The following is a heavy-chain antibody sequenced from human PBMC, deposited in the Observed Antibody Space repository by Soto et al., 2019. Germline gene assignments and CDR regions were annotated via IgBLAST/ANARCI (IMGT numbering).Heavy chain of an antibody. Sequence: QVHLVQSGAEVRKPGSSVRVSCKASGGTFSNYFIGWVRQAPGQGLEWMGGLIPVYGTPSYAQNSQGRVTISADRSTGTTHLELKNLSSEDTAIYCCARGPDGPLVVLVPFDHWGQRTPVTVSS. J-gene: IGHJ4*02. CDR3: ARGPDGPLVVLVPFDH. V-gene: IGHV1-69*06. CDR1: GGTFSNYF. D-gene: IGHD2-21*01. CDR2: LIPVYGTP.